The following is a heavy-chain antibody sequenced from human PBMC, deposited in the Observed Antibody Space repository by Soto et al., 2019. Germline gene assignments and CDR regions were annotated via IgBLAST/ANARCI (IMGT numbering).Heavy chain of an antibody. Sequence: PGGSLRLSCAASGFPFSGYWMHWFRQVPGKGLVWVSQINFDGSRTDYADSVRGRFTISRDSAEDTLYLQMNSLRAEDTAVYYCAKSPPAVAGYFDYWGQGTLVTVSS. J-gene: IGHJ4*02. CDR3: AKSPPAVAGYFDY. CDR2: INFDGSRT. D-gene: IGHD6-19*01. V-gene: IGHV3-74*01. CDR1: GFPFSGYW.